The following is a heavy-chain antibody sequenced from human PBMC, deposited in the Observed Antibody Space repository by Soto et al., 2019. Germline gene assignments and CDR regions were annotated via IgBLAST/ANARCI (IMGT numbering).Heavy chain of an antibody. Sequence: GGSLRLSCASSGFTFSSYAMGWVRHAPGKGLEWVSAISGSGGSTYYADSVKGRFTISRDNSKNTLYLQMNSLRAEDTAVYYCAKCKALVIAVAPVDYWGQGTLVTVSS. CDR3: AKCKALVIAVAPVDY. D-gene: IGHD6-19*01. J-gene: IGHJ4*02. V-gene: IGHV3-23*01. CDR2: ISGSGGST. CDR1: GFTFSSYA.